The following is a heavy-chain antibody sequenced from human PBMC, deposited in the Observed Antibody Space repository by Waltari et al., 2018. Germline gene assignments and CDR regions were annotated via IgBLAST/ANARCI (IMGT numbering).Heavy chain of an antibody. CDR3: ARVLTVMTSPDAFDI. CDR1: GFTFSSYW. V-gene: IGHV3-7*01. Sequence: EVQLVESGGGLVQPGGSLRLSCAASGFTFSSYWMSWVRQAPGKGLEWVANIKQDGREKYYVDSVKGRFTISRDNAKNSLYLQMNSLRAEDTAVYYCARVLTVMTSPDAFDIWGQGTMVTVSS. CDR2: IKQDGREK. D-gene: IGHD2-2*01. J-gene: IGHJ3*02.